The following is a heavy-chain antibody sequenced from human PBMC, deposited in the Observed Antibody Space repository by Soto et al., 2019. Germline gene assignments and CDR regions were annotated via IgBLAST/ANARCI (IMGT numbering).Heavy chain of an antibody. CDR3: ARAASTYFDLLSAFHH. V-gene: IGHV4-61*01. Sequence: SETMSLTCTVSGDPLSSGSYYWSWIRQSPGKRLEWIAYIYYTGTTKYNPSLKSRVTISVDTSKNQFSLRLTSVTAADTAVYYCARAASTYFDLLSAFHHWGQGTLVTVSS. CDR1: GDPLSSGSYY. J-gene: IGHJ5*02. CDR2: IYYTGTT. D-gene: IGHD3-9*01.